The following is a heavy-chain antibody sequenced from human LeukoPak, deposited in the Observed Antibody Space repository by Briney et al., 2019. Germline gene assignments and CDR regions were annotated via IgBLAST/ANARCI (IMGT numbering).Heavy chain of an antibody. V-gene: IGHV1-69*04. J-gene: IGHJ3*02. CDR3: ARGIAVAGPLDAFDI. CDR2: IIPILGIA. CDR1: GGTFSSYA. Sequence: SVKVSCKASGGTFSSYAISWVRQAPGQGLEWMGRIIPILGIANYAQKFQGRVTITADKSTSTAYMELRSLRSDDTAVYYCARGIAVAGPLDAFDIWGQGTMVTVSS. D-gene: IGHD6-19*01.